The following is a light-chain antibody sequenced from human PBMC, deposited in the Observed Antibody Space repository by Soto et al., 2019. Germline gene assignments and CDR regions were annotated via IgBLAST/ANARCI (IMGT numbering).Light chain of an antibody. CDR3: QKYNRAPET. CDR2: AAS. J-gene: IGKJ5*01. CDR1: QGISNY. Sequence: DIQMTQSPSSLSASVGDRVTITCRASQGISNYLAWYQQKPGKVPKLLIYAASTLQSGVPSRFSGSGSGTDFTLTISSMQFEDVPTYYCQKYNRAPETFGQGTRLETK. V-gene: IGKV1-27*01.